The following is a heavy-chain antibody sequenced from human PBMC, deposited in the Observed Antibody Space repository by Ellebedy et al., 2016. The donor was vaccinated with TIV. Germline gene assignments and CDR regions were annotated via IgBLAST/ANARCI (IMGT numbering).Heavy chain of an antibody. CDR1: GGTFSSYT. Sequence: SVKVSXXASGGTFSSYTISWVRQAPGQGLEWMGGIIPILGTANYAQKFQGRVTMTTDTSTNTTYMELRSLTSDDTAVYYCARETIAVPNTFRSIPNDYWGQGTLVTVSS. CDR3: ARETIAVPNTFRSIPNDY. D-gene: IGHD4-17*01. CDR2: IIPILGTA. J-gene: IGHJ4*02. V-gene: IGHV1-69*05.